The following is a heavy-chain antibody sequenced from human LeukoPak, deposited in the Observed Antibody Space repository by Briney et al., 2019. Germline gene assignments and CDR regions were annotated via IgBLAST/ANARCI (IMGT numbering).Heavy chain of an antibody. V-gene: IGHV1-18*01. CDR1: GYTFTSYG. J-gene: IGHJ4*02. CDR2: ISAYSGNT. Sequence: ASVKVSCKASGYTFTSYGISWVRQAPGQGLEWMGWISAYSGNTNYAQKLQGRVTMTTDTSTSTAYMELRSLRSDDTAVYYCARGRGYSSSSRGFTFVDYWGQGTRVTVSS. D-gene: IGHD6-6*01. CDR3: ARGRGYSSSSRGFTFVDY.